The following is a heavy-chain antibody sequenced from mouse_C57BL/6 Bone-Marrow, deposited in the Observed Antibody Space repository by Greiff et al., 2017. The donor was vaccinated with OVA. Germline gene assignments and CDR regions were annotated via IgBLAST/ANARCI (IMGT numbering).Heavy chain of an antibody. CDR3: TSYGNFDY. CDR1: GFNIKDDY. Sequence: EVQRVESGAELVRPGASVKLSCTASGFNIKDDYMHWVKQRPEQGLEWIVWIDPENGDTEYASKFQGKATITADTSSNTAYLQLSSLTSEDTAVYYCTSYGNFDYWGQGTTLTVSS. CDR2: IDPENGDT. D-gene: IGHD2-1*01. J-gene: IGHJ2*01. V-gene: IGHV14-4*01.